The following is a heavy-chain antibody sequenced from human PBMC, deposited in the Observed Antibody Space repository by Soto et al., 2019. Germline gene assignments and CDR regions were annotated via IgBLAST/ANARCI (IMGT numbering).Heavy chain of an antibody. V-gene: IGHV1-18*01. CDR1: GYTFTSYG. CDR3: ARDAYYDFGRRYSLFDN. D-gene: IGHD3-3*01. J-gene: IGHJ4*02. Sequence: ASVKVSGKASGYTFTSYGISWVRQAPGQGLEWMGWISAYNGNTNYAQKLQGRVTMTTDTSTSTAYMELRSLRSDDTAVYYCARDAYYDFGRRYSLFDNWGQGILVTVSA. CDR2: ISAYNGNT.